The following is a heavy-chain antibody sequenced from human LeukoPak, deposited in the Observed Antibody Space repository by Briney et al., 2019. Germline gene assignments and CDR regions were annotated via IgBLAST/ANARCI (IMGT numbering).Heavy chain of an antibody. V-gene: IGHV1-8*01. J-gene: IGHJ5*02. CDR2: MNPNSGNT. D-gene: IGHD3-3*01. CDR1: GYTFTSYD. CDR3: ARASLYYDFRSGYLRPGHWFDP. Sequence: AASVKVSCKASGYTFTSYDINWVRQATGQGLEWMGWMNPNSGNTGYAQKFQGRVTMTRNTSISTAYMELSSLRSEDTAVYYCARASLYYDFRSGYLRPGHWFDPWGQGTLVTVSS.